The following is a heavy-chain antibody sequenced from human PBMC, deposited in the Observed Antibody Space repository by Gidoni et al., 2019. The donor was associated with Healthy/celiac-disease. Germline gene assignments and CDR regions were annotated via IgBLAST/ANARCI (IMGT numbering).Heavy chain of an antibody. D-gene: IGHD3-3*01. CDR3: AKIKVDFWSGYYKGVFDY. Sequence: EVQLLESGGGLVQPGGSLRLSCAASGFTFSSYAMSWVRQATGKGLEWFSAISGSGGSTYYADSVKGRFTISRDNSKNTLYLQMNSLRAEDTAVYYCAKIKVDFWSGYYKGVFDYWGQGTLVTVSS. CDR2: ISGSGGST. V-gene: IGHV3-23*01. CDR1: GFTFSSYA. J-gene: IGHJ4*02.